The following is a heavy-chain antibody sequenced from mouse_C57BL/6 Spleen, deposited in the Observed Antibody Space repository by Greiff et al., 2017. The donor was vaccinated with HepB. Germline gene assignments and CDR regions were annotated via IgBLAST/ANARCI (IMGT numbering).Heavy chain of an antibody. CDR1: GFTFSSYA. CDR3: TRRGKNYYGSSLYYYAMDY. Sequence: EVKLVESGEGLVKPGGSLKLSCAASGFTFSSYAMSWVRQTPEKRLEWVAYISSGGDYIYYADTVKGRFTLSRDNARNTLYLQMSSLKSEDTAMYYCTRRGKNYYGSSLYYYAMDYWGQGTSVTVSS. J-gene: IGHJ4*01. D-gene: IGHD1-1*01. CDR2: ISSGGDYI. V-gene: IGHV5-9-1*02.